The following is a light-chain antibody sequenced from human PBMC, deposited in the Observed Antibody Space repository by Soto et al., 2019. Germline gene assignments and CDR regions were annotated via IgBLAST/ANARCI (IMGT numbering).Light chain of an antibody. CDR2: EDN. CDR3: QSYDSSNRGV. V-gene: IGLV6-57*03. J-gene: IGLJ2*01. CDR1: SGRIASNY. Sequence: NFMLTQPHSVSESPGKTVTISCTRSSGRIASNYVQWYQQRPGSAPTTVIYEDNQSPSGVPDRFSGSIDSSSNSASLTISGLKTEDEADYYCQSYDSSNRGVFGGGTKLTVL.